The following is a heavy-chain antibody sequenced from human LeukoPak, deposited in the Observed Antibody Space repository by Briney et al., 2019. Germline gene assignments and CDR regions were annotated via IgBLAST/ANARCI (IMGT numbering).Heavy chain of an antibody. J-gene: IGHJ4*02. CDR1: GGSISSSNDY. V-gene: IGHV4-39*07. CDR2: IYYTGST. Sequence: SETLSLTCTVSGGSISSSNDYWGWLRQPPGKGLEWIGNIYYTGSTYYNPSLKSRVAISVDTSKNQFSLKLSSVTAADTAVYYCAKDGDHANWVQGTLVTVSS. CDR3: AKDGDHAN. D-gene: IGHD7-27*01.